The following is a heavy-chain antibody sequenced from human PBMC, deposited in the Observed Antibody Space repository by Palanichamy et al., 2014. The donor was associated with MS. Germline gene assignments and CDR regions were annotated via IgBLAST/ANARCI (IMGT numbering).Heavy chain of an antibody. CDR1: GFTFSRYA. Sequence: EVQLVESGGGLVQPGGSLRLSCAASGFTFSRYAMTWVRQAPGKGLEWVSSISSGGGSTYYADFVKGRFTISRDSSKDTLYLQMNSLRAADTAVYYCAKGGIGELGAIDYWGRRTLVTVSS. J-gene: IGHJ4*02. CDR2: ISSGGGST. V-gene: IGHV3-23*04. CDR3: AKGGIGELGAIDY. D-gene: IGHD3-16*01.